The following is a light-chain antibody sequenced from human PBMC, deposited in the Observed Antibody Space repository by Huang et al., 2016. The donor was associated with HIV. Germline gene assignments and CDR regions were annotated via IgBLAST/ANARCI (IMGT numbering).Light chain of an antibody. V-gene: IGKV1-NL1*01. CDR2: ATS. CDR3: QQYQSVPWT. CDR1: QGISKS. J-gene: IGKJ1*01. Sequence: DIQMTQSPSSLSASVGDRVTIICRASQGISKSLAWYQQKPGKAPKLLLYATSKLESGGPSRVSGSGAGTHYTLTISTLQPEDLATYYCQQYQSVPWTFGQGTKVAI.